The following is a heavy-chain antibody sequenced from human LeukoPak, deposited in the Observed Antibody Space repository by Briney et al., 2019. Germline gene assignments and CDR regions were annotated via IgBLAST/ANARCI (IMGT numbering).Heavy chain of an antibody. J-gene: IGHJ5*02. D-gene: IGHD5-18*01. CDR2: INTGNANT. CDR1: GYTFTSYG. Sequence: ASVKVSCKASGYTFTSYGISWVRQAPGQRLEWMGWINTGNANTRYSQNFQGRVTVTRDTSASTAYMELSSLRSEDTAVYYCARCGYSDGWSCDHWGQGTLVTVSS. CDR3: ARCGYSDGWSCDH. V-gene: IGHV1-3*04.